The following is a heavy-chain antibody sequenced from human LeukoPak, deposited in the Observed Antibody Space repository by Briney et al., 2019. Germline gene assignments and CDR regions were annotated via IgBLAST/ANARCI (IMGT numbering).Heavy chain of an antibody. J-gene: IGHJ4*02. CDR2: ISGSGGST. CDR3: AKDLSFGWYYFDY. D-gene: IGHD2-15*01. CDR1: GFTFSSYA. Sequence: GGSLRLSCAASGFTFSSYAMSWVRQAPGKGLEWVSAISGSGGSTYYADSVKGRFTISRDNSKNTLYLQMNSLRAEDTAAYYCAKDLSFGWYYFDYWGQGTLVTVSS. V-gene: IGHV3-23*01.